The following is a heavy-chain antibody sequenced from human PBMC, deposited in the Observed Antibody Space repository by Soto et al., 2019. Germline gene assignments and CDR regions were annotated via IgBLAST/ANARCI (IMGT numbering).Heavy chain of an antibody. CDR2: IFHSGIT. V-gene: IGHV4-59*01. CDR3: ARDRYFYDSRGYYRTLDS. J-gene: IGHJ5*01. CDR1: GGSFSNDY. D-gene: IGHD3-22*01. Sequence: PSETLSLTCFISGGSFSNDYWTWLRQSPGKGLEWIGYIFHSGITDYNPSVKSRVTISIDKSRNLFSLNLTSVTAADTAVYYCARDRYFYDSRGYYRTLDSWGQGXLVTVYS.